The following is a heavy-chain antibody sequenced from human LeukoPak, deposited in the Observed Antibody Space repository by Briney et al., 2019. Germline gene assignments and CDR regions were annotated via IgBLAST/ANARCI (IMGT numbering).Heavy chain of an antibody. CDR3: AKLPTIFGVSRWFDP. V-gene: IGHV3-23*01. J-gene: IGHJ5*02. Sequence: PGGSLRLSCAASGFTFSSYAMSWVRQAPGKGLEWVSAISGSGGSTYYADSVKGRFTISRDNSKNTLYLQMNSLRAEDTAVYYCAKLPTIFGVSRWFDPWSQGTLVTVSS. CDR2: ISGSGGST. CDR1: GFTFSSYA. D-gene: IGHD3-3*01.